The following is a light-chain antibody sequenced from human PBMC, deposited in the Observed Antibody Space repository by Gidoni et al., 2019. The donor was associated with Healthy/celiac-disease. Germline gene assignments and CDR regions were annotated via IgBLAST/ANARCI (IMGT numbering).Light chain of an antibody. CDR1: QGISSY. J-gene: IGKJ4*01. V-gene: IGKV1-9*01. Sequence: DIQLTQSPSFLSASVGDRVTITCRASQGISSYLAWYQQKPGKAPKLLIYAASTLQSGVPSRFSGSGSGTEFTLTISSLQPEDFATYYCQQLNSLFGGXTKVEIK. CDR3: QQLNSL. CDR2: AAS.